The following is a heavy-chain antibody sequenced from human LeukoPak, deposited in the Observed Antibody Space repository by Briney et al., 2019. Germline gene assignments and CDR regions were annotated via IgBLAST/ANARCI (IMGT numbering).Heavy chain of an antibody. J-gene: IGHJ4*02. V-gene: IGHV1-18*01. Sequence: GASVKVSCKASGYTFTSYGISGVRQAPGQGVEWMGWISAYNGNTNYAQKLQGRVTMTTDTSTSTVYMEVTSLRSDEQAGYYWRRDRYDSGSESYPLRNWGQGTLVTVSS. D-gene: IGHD3-10*01. CDR2: ISAYNGNT. CDR1: GYTFTSYG. CDR3: RRDRYDSGSESYPLRN.